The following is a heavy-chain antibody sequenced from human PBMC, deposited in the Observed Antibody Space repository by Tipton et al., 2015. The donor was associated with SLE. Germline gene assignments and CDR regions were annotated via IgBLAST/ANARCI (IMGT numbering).Heavy chain of an antibody. CDR1: DGSLSSYY. V-gene: IGHV4-4*08. D-gene: IGHD3-9*01. J-gene: IGHJ5*02. Sequence: TLSLTCTVSDGSLSSYYWSWIRQSPGKGLEWVGYIYTSGRTNYNPSLKSRVTISVDTSKNHFSLNLRSVTAADTAVYYCARALYDILTGYHSLFDPWGQGILVTVSS. CDR3: ARALYDILTGYHSLFDP. CDR2: IYTSGRT.